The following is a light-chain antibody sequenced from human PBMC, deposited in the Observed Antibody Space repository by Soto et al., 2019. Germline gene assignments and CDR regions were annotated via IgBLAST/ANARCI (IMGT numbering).Light chain of an antibody. J-gene: IGKJ1*01. CDR2: LTS. CDR3: HQRQSWPRT. CDR1: QTVNSR. Sequence: EIVLTQSPATLSSFPGERATLSCRASQTVNSRVAWYQHKPGQAPRLLIYLTSNRATGIPARFSGSGSGTGFTLTISSLEPEDFAVDYCHQRQSWPRTFGQGTKVEIK. V-gene: IGKV3-11*01.